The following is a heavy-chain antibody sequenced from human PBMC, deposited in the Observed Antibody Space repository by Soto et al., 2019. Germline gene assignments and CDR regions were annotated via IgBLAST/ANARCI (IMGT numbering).Heavy chain of an antibody. CDR2: IYYSGST. J-gene: IGHJ6*02. CDR3: ARDTVTTWYYYYGMDV. D-gene: IGHD4-17*01. Sequence: PSETLSLTCTVSGGSISSSSYYWGWIRQPPGKGLEWIGSIYYSGSTYYNPSLKSRVTISVDTSKNQFSLKLSSVTAADTAVYYCARDTVTTWYYYYGMDVWGQGTTVTVSS. V-gene: IGHV4-39*02. CDR1: GGSISSSSYY.